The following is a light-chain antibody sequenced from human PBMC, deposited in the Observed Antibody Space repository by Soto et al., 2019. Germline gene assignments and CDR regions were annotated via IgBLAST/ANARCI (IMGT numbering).Light chain of an antibody. J-gene: IGKJ1*01. CDR3: QHYHSYSEA. CDR1: QSVSAW. CDR2: KAS. V-gene: IGKV1-5*03. Sequence: DVQMTQSASALSATVGDRVTITCRASQSVSAWLAWYQQKPGKAPKLLIYKASTLKSGVPSRFSGSGSGTEFTLTISSLQPDDFATYYCQHYHSYSEAFGQGTKVDI.